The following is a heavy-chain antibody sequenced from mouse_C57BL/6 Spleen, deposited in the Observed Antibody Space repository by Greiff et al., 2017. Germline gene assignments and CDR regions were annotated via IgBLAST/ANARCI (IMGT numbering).Heavy chain of an antibody. Sequence: VQLQQSGAELVKPGASVKISCKASGYAFSSYWMNWVKQRPGKGLEWIGQIYPGDGDTNYNGKFKGKATLTADKSSSTAYMQLSSLTSEDSAVYFCAREGSNRYYAMDYWGQGTSVTVSS. CDR2: IYPGDGDT. V-gene: IGHV1-80*01. D-gene: IGHD2-5*01. J-gene: IGHJ4*01. CDR1: GYAFSSYW. CDR3: AREGSNRYYAMDY.